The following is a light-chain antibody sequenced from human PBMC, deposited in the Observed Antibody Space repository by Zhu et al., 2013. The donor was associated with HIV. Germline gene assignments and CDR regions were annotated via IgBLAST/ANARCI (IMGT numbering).Light chain of an antibody. CDR1: QSTSRW. CDR3: QQYNSLWT. CDR2: KAS. V-gene: IGKV1-5*03. J-gene: IGKJ1*01. Sequence: DIQMTQSPSTLSASVGDRVTITCRASQSTSRWLAWYQQKPGKAPKLLIYKASTLETGVPSRFSGSASGTEFTLTISSLQPDDFAIYYCQQYNSLWTFGQGTKVEIK.